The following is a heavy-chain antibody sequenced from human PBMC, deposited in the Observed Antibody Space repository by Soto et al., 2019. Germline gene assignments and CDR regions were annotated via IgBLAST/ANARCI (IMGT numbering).Heavy chain of an antibody. CDR1: GFTFSSYA. V-gene: IGHV3-23*01. J-gene: IGHJ6*02. CDR2: ISGSGGST. CDR3: AKGFYYYYGMDV. Sequence: VHAGGSLRLSCAASGFTFSSYAMSWVRQAPGKGLEWVSAISGSGGSTYYADSVKGRFTISRDNSKNTLYLQMNSLRTEDNALYNCAKGFYYYYGMDVWGQGTTVTVSS.